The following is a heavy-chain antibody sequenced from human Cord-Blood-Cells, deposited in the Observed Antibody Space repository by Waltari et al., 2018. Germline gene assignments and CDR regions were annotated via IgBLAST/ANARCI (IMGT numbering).Heavy chain of an antibody. CDR1: GYTFTSYD. CDR3: ARGRYDFWSGYYNWFDP. J-gene: IGHJ5*02. Sequence: QVQLVQSGAEVKKPGASVKVSCKASGYTFTSYDINWVRQATGQGLEWMGWMNPNSGNTGYAQKYQGRVTMTRNTSISTAYMELSSLRSEDTAVYYCARGRYDFWSGYYNWFDPWGQGTLVTVSS. CDR2: MNPNSGNT. D-gene: IGHD3-3*01. V-gene: IGHV1-8*01.